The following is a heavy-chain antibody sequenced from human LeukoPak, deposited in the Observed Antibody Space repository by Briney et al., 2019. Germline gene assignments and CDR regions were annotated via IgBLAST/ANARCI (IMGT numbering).Heavy chain of an antibody. D-gene: IGHD3-9*01. J-gene: IGHJ4*02. CDR2: ISSGDRT. V-gene: IGHV3-23*01. Sequence: PGGSLRLSCAASGFTFSSYAMNWVRQAPGKGLEWVAGISSGDRTFHPESVKGRFTISRDKSKDALYLKMNSLRAEDTAVYYCAKDATASPYFHWFDNWGQGTQVIVSS. CDR3: AKDATASPYFHWFDN. CDR1: GFTFSSYA.